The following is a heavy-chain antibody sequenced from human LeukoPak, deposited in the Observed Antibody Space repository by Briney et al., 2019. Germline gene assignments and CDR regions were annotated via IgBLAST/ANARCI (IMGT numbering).Heavy chain of an antibody. CDR1: GYTFTSYD. CDR3: ARALGAAAGLATDY. CDR2: MNPNSGNT. V-gene: IGHV1-8*01. Sequence: ASVKVSCKASGYTFTSYDINWARQATGQGLEWMGWMNPNSGNTGYAQKFQGRVTMTRNTSISTAYTELSSLRSEDTAVYYCARALGAAAGLATDYWGQGTLVTVSS. J-gene: IGHJ4*02. D-gene: IGHD6-13*01.